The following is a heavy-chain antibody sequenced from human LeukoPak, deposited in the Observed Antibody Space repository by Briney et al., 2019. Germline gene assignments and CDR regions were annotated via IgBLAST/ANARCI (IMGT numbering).Heavy chain of an antibody. V-gene: IGHV3-74*01. CDR1: GCTFNSHW. CDR2: ISADGSST. Sequence: GGSLRLSCAASGCTFNSHWMHWVRQAPGRGLVWVSGISADGSSTRYADSVNGRFTISRDNDKNTLYLQMNSLRAEDTAVYYCGRDGQGSTPLDYWGQGTLVTVSS. D-gene: IGHD1-26*01. CDR3: GRDGQGSTPLDY. J-gene: IGHJ4*02.